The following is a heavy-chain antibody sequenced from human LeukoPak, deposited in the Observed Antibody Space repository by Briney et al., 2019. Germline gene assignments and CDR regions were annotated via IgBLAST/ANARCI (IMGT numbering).Heavy chain of an antibody. V-gene: IGHV3-23*01. CDR1: GFTFSSYA. Sequence: GGSLRLSCAASGFTFSSYAMSWVRQAPGKGLEWVSAISGSGGSTYYADSVKGRFTISRDNSKNTLYLQMNSLRAEDTAVYYCAKVSEEDFEQLVFVLHVSRTHYYYYMDVWGKGTTVTVSS. J-gene: IGHJ6*03. CDR3: AKVSEEDFEQLVFVLHVSRTHYYYYMDV. CDR2: ISGSGGST. D-gene: IGHD6-6*01.